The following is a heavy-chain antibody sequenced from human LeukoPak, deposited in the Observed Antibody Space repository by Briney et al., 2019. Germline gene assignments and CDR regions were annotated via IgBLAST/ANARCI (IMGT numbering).Heavy chain of an antibody. Sequence: SETLCLTCVVYGGSFSGYYWSWIRQPPGKGLEWIGEINHSGSTNYNPSLKSRVTISVDTSKNQFSLKLSSVTAADTAVYYCARGRRLDYWGQGTLVTVSS. CDR3: ARGRRLDY. V-gene: IGHV4-34*01. J-gene: IGHJ4*02. CDR2: INHSGST. CDR1: GGSFSGYY.